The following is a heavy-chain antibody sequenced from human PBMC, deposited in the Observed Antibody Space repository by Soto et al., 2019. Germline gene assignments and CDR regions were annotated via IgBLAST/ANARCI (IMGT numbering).Heavy chain of an antibody. CDR1: VCIFIIYY. CDR2: ILVGGST. Sequence: WGSXRLSCSVSVCIFIIYYSILFRQAPGKGLEWVSTILVGGSTHYEDSVKGRFTISRDTSKNTVYLQMNSLTAGDTAFYYCAKETPHSGGAFEIYGQGTMVTVSS. CDR3: AKETPHSGGAFEI. D-gene: IGHD2-15*01. V-gene: IGHV3-23*01. J-gene: IGHJ3*02.